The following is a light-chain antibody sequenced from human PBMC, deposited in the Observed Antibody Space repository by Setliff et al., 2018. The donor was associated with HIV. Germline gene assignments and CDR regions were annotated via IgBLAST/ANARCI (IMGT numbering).Light chain of an antibody. J-gene: IGLJ1*01. CDR1: SSDVGGYNY. V-gene: IGLV2-14*01. CDR3: TSYTSSGTLLYF. Sequence: QSVLTQPASVSGSPGQSITISCTGTSSDVGGYNYVSWYQQHPGKAPKLIIYEVSNRPSGVSNRFSGSKSGNTASLTISGLQTEDEGDYYCTSYTSSGTLLYFFGAGTKVTVL. CDR2: EVS.